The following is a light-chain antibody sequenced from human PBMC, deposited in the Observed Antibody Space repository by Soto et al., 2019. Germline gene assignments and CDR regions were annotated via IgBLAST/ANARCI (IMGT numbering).Light chain of an antibody. V-gene: IGKV3-15*01. CDR1: QSVSSN. CDR2: GAS. J-gene: IGKJ1*01. CDR3: QQYNNWRT. Sequence: EIVMTQSPATLSVSPGERATLSCRASQSVSSNLAWYQQKPGQAPRLLIYGASTRATGISARFSGSGSGTEFTLTISSLQSEDFAVYYCQQYNNWRTFGQGTKVDIK.